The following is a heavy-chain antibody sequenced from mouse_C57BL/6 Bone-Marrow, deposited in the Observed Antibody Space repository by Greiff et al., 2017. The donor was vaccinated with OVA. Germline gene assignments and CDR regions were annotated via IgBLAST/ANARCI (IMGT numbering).Heavy chain of an antibody. CDR2: ISNGGGST. D-gene: IGHD1-1*01. J-gene: IGHJ4*01. Sequence: EVQLVESGGGLVQPGGSLKLSCAASGFTFSDYYMYWVRQTPEKRLEWVAYISNGGGSTYYPDTVKGRFTISRDNAKNTLYLQMSRLKSEDTAMYYCASLYYYGSSPFWGQGTSVTVSS. CDR3: ASLYYYGSSPF. V-gene: IGHV5-12*01. CDR1: GFTFSDYY.